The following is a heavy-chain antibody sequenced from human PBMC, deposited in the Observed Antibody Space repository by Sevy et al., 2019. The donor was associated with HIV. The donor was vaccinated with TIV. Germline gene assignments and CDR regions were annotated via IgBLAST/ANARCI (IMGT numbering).Heavy chain of an antibody. CDR3: ARGREGGLDF. J-gene: IGHJ4*02. CDR1: GFTVSSNY. D-gene: IGHD3-16*01. V-gene: IGHV3-53*01. Sequence: GGSLRLSCAASGFTVSSNYMNWVRQAPGRGLEWVSVIYTGGSTYYSDSVKGRFAISRDNSKNTRYLQMNSLRAEDTAVYYCARGREGGLDFWGQGALVTVSS. CDR2: IYTGGST.